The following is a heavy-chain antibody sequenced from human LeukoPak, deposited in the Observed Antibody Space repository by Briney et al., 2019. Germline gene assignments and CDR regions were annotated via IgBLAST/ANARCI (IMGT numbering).Heavy chain of an antibody. CDR1: GFTFSSYW. V-gene: IGHV3-7*04. CDR3: ARADSYGSILDY. Sequence: GGSLRLSCAASGFTFSSYWMSWVRQAPGKGLEWVASIDQYGRAKYYVDSVRGRFTFSRDNTKNSLHLQMNSLRAEDTAVYYCARADSYGSILDYWGQGTRVIDSS. D-gene: IGHD5-18*01. J-gene: IGHJ4*02. CDR2: IDQYGRAK.